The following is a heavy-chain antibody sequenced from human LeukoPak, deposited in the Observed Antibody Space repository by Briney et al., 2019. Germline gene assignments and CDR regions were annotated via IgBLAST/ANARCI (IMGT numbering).Heavy chain of an antibody. CDR3: AKGGGTGSYYLDDAFDI. Sequence: GGSLRLSCAASGFTVSSNYMSWVRQAPGKGLEWVSSISGSTNYIYYADSVKGRFTISRDNANNSLCLQMNSLRAEDTAVYYCAKGGGTGSYYLDDAFDIWGQGTMVTVSS. D-gene: IGHD3-10*01. CDR1: GFTVSSNY. CDR2: ISGSTNYI. J-gene: IGHJ3*02. V-gene: IGHV3-21*01.